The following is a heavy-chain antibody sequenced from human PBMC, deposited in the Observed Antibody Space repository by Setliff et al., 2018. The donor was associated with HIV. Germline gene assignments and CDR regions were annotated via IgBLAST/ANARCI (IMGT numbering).Heavy chain of an antibody. V-gene: IGHV2-26*01. J-gene: IGHJ4*02. CDR2: IFSDDEK. D-gene: IGHD3-22*01. CDR1: GFSLSNTRMG. CDR3: ARLMKTYYYDTSGYYAPWGNFDH. Sequence: SGPTLVNPTETLTLTCTVSGFSLSNTRMGVSWIRQPPGKALEWLTHIFSDDEKSYSTSLKSRLTISKDTSKSQVVLTMTNLDPVDTATYYCARLMKTYYYDTSGYYAPWGNFDHWGQGTLVTVYS.